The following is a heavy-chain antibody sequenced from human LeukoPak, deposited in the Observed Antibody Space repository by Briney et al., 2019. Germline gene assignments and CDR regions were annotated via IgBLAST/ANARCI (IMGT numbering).Heavy chain of an antibody. J-gene: IGHJ4*02. CDR1: GFTFSSYA. CDR2: ISGSGGST. V-gene: IGHV3-23*01. CDR3: AKPRTYYDILTAIDY. D-gene: IGHD3-9*01. Sequence: GGSLRLSCAASGFTFSSYAMSWVRQAPGKGLEWVSAISGSGGSTYYADSVKGRFTISRDNSKNTLYLQMNSLRAEDTAVYYCAKPRTYYDILTAIDYWGQGTLVTVSS.